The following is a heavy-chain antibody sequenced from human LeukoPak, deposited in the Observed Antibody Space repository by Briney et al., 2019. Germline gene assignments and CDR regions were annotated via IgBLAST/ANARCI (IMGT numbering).Heavy chain of an antibody. CDR2: ISCGGGNT. Sequence: GGSLRLSCAASGFTFSSYGMNWVRQAPGKGLEWVSVISCGGGNTYYADSVKGRFTISRDNSKNTLYLQMNSLRAEDTALYYCANPAKTDSAYYWGHGTLVTVSP. CDR3: ANPAKTDSAYY. J-gene: IGHJ4*01. CDR1: GFTFSSYG. V-gene: IGHV3-23*01. D-gene: IGHD1-14*01.